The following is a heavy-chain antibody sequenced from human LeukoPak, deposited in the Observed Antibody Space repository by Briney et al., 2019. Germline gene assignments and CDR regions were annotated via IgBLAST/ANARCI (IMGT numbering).Heavy chain of an antibody. J-gene: IGHJ4*02. CDR3: ARGGRHDYDGRPPDF. D-gene: IGHD4-23*01. V-gene: IGHV3-74*01. CDR2: IGGDGSNT. Sequence: GGSLRLSCGASGFTFRTYWMHWVRQAPGKGLAWVSRIGGDGSNTNFADSVRGRFAISRDNAKSTLYLQMNSLRAEDTAVYYCARGGRHDYDGRPPDFWGQGTLVTVSS. CDR1: GFTFRTYW.